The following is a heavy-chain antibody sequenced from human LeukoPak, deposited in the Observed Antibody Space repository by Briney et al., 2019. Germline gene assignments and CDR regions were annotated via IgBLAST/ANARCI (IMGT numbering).Heavy chain of an antibody. J-gene: IGHJ4*02. CDR1: GFTFSNFW. Sequence: GGSLRLSCAASGFTFSNFWMNWVRQAPGKGLVWVSRINADGSGTTYADSVKGRFTISRDYSKNTLSLQMNSLRAEDTAVYYCAKVNWCSATCADAWGQGTLVTVSS. CDR2: INADGSGT. V-gene: IGHV3-74*01. CDR3: AKVNWCSATCADA. D-gene: IGHD2-2*01.